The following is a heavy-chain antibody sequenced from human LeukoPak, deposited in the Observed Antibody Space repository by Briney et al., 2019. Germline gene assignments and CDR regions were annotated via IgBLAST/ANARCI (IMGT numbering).Heavy chain of an antibody. Sequence: GGSLRLSCAASGFTFSDYYMSWIRQAPGKGLEWVSYISSSSSYTNYADSVKGRFTISRDNAKNSLYLQMNSLRAEDTAVYYCARVPAAAGHYYYYGMDVWGQGTTVTVSS. CDR3: ARVPAAAGHYYYYGMDV. D-gene: IGHD6-13*01. CDR2: ISSSSSYT. CDR1: GFTFSDYY. J-gene: IGHJ6*02. V-gene: IGHV3-11*06.